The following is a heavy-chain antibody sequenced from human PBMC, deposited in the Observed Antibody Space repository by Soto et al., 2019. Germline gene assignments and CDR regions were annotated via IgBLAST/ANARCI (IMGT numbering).Heavy chain of an antibody. Sequence: PSETLSLTCAVYGGSFSGYYWSWIRQPPGKGLEWIGEINHSGSTNYNPSLKSRVTISVDTSKNQFSLKLSSVTAADTAVYYCARGPVSYDSSGYLRYYYYYGMAVWGQGTTVTVSS. J-gene: IGHJ6*02. CDR1: GGSFSGYY. CDR3: ARGPVSYDSSGYLRYYYYYGMAV. CDR2: INHSGST. V-gene: IGHV4-34*01. D-gene: IGHD3-22*01.